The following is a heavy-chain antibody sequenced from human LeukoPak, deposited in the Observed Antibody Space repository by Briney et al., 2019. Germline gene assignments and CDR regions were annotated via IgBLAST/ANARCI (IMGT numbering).Heavy chain of an antibody. CDR3: ARGRVEMATIPEYYFDY. Sequence: GGSLRLSCAASGFTFSDYYMSWIRQAPGKGLEWVSYISSSGSTIYYADSVKGRFTISRDNAKSSLYLQMNSLRAEDTAVYYCARGRVEMATIPEYYFDYWGQGTLVTVSS. V-gene: IGHV3-11*01. CDR2: ISSSGSTI. CDR1: GFTFSDYY. J-gene: IGHJ4*02. D-gene: IGHD5-24*01.